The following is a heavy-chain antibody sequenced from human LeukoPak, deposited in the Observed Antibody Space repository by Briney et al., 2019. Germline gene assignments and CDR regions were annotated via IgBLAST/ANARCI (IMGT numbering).Heavy chain of an antibody. D-gene: IGHD6-13*01. Sequence: PSETLSLTCTVSGGSIGSDNYYWDWIRQPPGKGLEFIAGIFYTGTTYYNPSLKNRVTISIDTSKNQFSLKLSSVTAADTAVYYCARPSIAALRLDYWGQGTLVTVSS. V-gene: IGHV4-39*01. CDR2: IFYTGTT. CDR3: ARPSIAALRLDY. J-gene: IGHJ4*02. CDR1: GGSIGSDNYY.